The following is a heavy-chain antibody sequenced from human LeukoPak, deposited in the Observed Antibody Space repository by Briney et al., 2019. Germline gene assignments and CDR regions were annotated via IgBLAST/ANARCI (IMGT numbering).Heavy chain of an antibody. Sequence: GGSLRLSCAASGFTFSSYAMSWVRQAPGKGLEWVSLISWDGGSTYYADSVKGRFTISRDNSKNSLYLQMNSLRAEDTALYYCAKDFRRLGELSFVDYWGQGTLVTVSS. V-gene: IGHV3-43D*03. CDR3: AKDFRRLGELSFVDY. J-gene: IGHJ4*02. CDR1: GFTFSSYA. D-gene: IGHD3-16*02. CDR2: ISWDGGST.